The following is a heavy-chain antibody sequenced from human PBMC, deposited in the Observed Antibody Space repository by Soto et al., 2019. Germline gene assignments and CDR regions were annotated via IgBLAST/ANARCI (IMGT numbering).Heavy chain of an antibody. J-gene: IGHJ6*02. Sequence: GASLKISCKGSGCSFTSYWIGCVRQMPGKGLELMGIIYPHDSDVRYSPSFQGQVTISADKAISTVYLRWNSLKASDTAMYFCTRQMIQPQMRYNMDVWGQGTTVTVSS. V-gene: IGHV5-51*01. CDR1: GCSFTSYW. CDR3: TRQMIQPQMRYNMDV. CDR2: IYPHDSDV. D-gene: IGHD1-1*01.